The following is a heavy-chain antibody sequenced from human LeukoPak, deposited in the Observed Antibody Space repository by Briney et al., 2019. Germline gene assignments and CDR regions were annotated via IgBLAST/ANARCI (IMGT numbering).Heavy chain of an antibody. J-gene: IGHJ6*02. Sequence: PSETLSLTCAVYGGSFSGYYWSWIRQPPGKGLEWIGEINHSGSTYYNPSLKSRVTISVDTSKNQFSLKLSSVTAADTAVYYCARADNYDFWSGYGDYYYYGMDVWGQGTTVTVSS. CDR2: INHSGST. CDR1: GGSFSGYY. CDR3: ARADNYDFWSGYGDYYYYGMDV. V-gene: IGHV4-34*01. D-gene: IGHD3-3*01.